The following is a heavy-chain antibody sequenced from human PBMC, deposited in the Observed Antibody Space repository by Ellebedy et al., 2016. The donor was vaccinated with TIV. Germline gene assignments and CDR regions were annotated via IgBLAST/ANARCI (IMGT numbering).Heavy chain of an antibody. J-gene: IGHJ6*03. CDR3: ARDPLRLAAAGTYYYYYYMDV. CDR2: IIPIFGTA. CDR1: GGTFSSYA. Sequence: SVKVSXXASGGTFSSYAISWVRQAPGQGLEWMGGIIPIFGTANYAQKFQGRVTITADESTSTAYMELSSLRSEDTAVYYCARDPLRLAAAGTYYYYYYMDVWGKGTTVTVSS. V-gene: IGHV1-69*13. D-gene: IGHD6-13*01.